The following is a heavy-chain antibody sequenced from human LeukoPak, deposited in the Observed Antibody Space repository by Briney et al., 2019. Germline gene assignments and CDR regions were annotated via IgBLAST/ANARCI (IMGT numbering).Heavy chain of an antibody. CDR1: GFTFSSYG. CDR3: AKDLYDSPSGGAFDI. D-gene: IGHD3-22*01. Sequence: GGSLRLSCAASGFTFSSYGMHWVRQAPGKGLEWVAVISYDGSNKYYADSVKGRFTISRDNSKNTLYLQMNSLRAEDTAVYYCAKDLYDSPSGGAFDIWGQGTMVTVSS. J-gene: IGHJ3*02. CDR2: ISYDGSNK. V-gene: IGHV3-30*18.